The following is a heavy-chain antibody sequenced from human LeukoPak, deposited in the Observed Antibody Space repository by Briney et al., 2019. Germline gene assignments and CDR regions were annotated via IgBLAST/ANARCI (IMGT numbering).Heavy chain of an antibody. CDR3: ARDETEWELVPFDY. D-gene: IGHD1-26*01. V-gene: IGHV3-30*04. CDR1: GFTFSSYA. Sequence: GGSLRLSCAASGFTFSSYAMHWVRQAPDKGLEWVAVISYDGSNKYYADSVKGRFTISRDNSKNTLYLQMNSLRAEDTAVYYCARDETEWELVPFDYWGQGTLVTVSS. CDR2: ISYDGSNK. J-gene: IGHJ4*02.